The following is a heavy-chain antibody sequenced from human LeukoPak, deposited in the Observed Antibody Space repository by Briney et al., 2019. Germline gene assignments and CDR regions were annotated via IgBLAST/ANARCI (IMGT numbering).Heavy chain of an antibody. CDR2: IHSGGNI. V-gene: IGHV3-53*01. Sequence: PGGSLRLSCAASGHSISDNYMSWVRQAPGKGLEWVSIIHSGGNIYYADSVKGRFTISRDNSKNTLYLQMNSLRAEDTAVYYCARDRGYAMDVWGQGTTVTVSS. D-gene: IGHD1-1*01. CDR1: GHSISDNY. CDR3: ARDRGYAMDV. J-gene: IGHJ6*02.